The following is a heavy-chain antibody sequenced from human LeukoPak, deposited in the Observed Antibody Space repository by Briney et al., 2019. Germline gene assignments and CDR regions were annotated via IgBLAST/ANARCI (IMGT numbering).Heavy chain of an antibody. CDR1: GFSFSGSN. CDR3: TRLEGVTGNYGMDV. D-gene: IGHD2-21*02. J-gene: IGHJ6*02. V-gene: IGHV3-73*01. CDR2: IRDKANNYAT. Sequence: PGGSLKLSCAAPGFSFSGSNIHWVRQPSGKGLEWVGRIRDKANNYATAYAASVQGRFTISRDDSKNTAYLQMNSLKTEDTAVYYCTRLEGVTGNYGMDVWGQGTTVTVSS.